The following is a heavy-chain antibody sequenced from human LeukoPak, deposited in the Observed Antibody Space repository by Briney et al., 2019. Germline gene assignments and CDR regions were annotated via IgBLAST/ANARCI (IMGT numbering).Heavy chain of an antibody. Sequence: PSETLSLTCTVSGGSISSGGYYWSWIRQHPGKGLEWIGYIYYSGSTYYNPSLKSRVTISVDTSKNQFSLKLSSVTAADTAVYYCARSYYYDSSADFDYWGQGTLVTVSS. CDR2: IYYSGST. CDR1: GGSISSGGYY. D-gene: IGHD3-22*01. CDR3: ARSYYYDSSADFDY. J-gene: IGHJ4*02. V-gene: IGHV4-31*03.